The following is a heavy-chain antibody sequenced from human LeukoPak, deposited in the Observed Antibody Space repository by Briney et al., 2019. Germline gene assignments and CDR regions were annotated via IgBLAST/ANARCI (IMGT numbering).Heavy chain of an antibody. D-gene: IGHD3-9*01. Sequence: PGGSLRLSCAASGFTFSDYYMSWIRQAPGKGLEWVSYISSSGSTIYYADSVKGRFTISRDNAKNSLYLQMNSLRAEDTAVYYCATDVWSTRYDILSGVGLDYWGQGTLVTVSS. CDR2: ISSSGSTI. CDR3: ATDVWSTRYDILSGVGLDY. V-gene: IGHV3-11*01. CDR1: GFTFSDYY. J-gene: IGHJ4*02.